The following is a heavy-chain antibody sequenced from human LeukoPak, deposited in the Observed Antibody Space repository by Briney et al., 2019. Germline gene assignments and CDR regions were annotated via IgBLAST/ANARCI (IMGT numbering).Heavy chain of an antibody. CDR3: ARAAGGIMIVEDIAAFDI. Sequence: KTSETLSLTCAVSGGSISSSNWWSWVRQPPGKGLEWIGEIYHSGSTNYNPSLKSRVTISVDKSKNQFSLKLSSVTAADTAVYYCARAAGGIMIVEDIAAFDIWGQGTMVTVSS. CDR2: IYHSGST. D-gene: IGHD3-22*01. CDR1: GGSISSSNW. J-gene: IGHJ3*02. V-gene: IGHV4-4*02.